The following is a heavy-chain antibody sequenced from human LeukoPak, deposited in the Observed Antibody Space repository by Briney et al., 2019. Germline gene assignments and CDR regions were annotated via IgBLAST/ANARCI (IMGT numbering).Heavy chain of an antibody. J-gene: IGHJ4*02. D-gene: IGHD3-10*01. CDR3: AREGYYGSGSPPSLYFDY. CDR1: EFTFSSYS. CDR2: TSSDLNVK. V-gene: IGHV3-30*03. Sequence: GGSLRLSCAASEFTFSSYSMNWVRQAPGKGLEWVAVTSSDLNVKLYADSVKGRFTISRDNSRSTLYLQMNSLRPEDTAIYYCAREGYYGSGSPPSLYFDYWGQGTLVTVSS.